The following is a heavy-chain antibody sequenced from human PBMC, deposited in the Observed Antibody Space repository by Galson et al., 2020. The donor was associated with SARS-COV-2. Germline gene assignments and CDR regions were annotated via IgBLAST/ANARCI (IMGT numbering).Heavy chain of an antibody. CDR3: ARGGFPWFGAFGGY. CDR2: INHSGST. J-gene: IGHJ4*02. D-gene: IGHD3-10*01. V-gene: IGHV4-34*01. CDR1: GGSFSGYY. Sequence: SETLSLTCAVYGGSFSGYYWSWIRQPPGKGLEWIGAINHSGSTNYNPSLKSRVTISVDTSKNQFSLKLSSVTAADTAVYYCARGGFPWFGAFGGYWGQGTLVAGSS.